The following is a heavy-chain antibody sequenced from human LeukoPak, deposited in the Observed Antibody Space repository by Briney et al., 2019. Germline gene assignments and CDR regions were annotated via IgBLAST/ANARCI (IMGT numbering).Heavy chain of an antibody. J-gene: IGHJ3*01. CDR1: GGTFSSYA. CDR2: INPNSGGT. D-gene: IGHD2-2*01. CDR3: ARDFSYCSSISCSDDFDF. V-gene: IGHV1-2*02. Sequence: EASVKVSCKASGGTFSSYAISWVRQAPGQGLEWMGWINPNSGGTNYAQKFQGRVTMTRDTSISTVYMELSRLRSDDTAVYYCARDFSYCSSISCSDDFDFWGQGTMVTVSS.